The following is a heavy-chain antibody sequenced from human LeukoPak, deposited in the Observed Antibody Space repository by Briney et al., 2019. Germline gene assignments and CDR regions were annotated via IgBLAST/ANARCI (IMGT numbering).Heavy chain of an antibody. CDR1: GGSISSSSYY. CDR2: IYYSGST. CDR3: ASYTIFGVAFDY. V-gene: IGHV4-39*01. Sequence: SSETLSLTCTVSGGSISSSSYYWGWIRQPPGKGLEWIGSIYYSGSTYYNPSLKSRVTISVDTSKNQFSLKLSSVTAADTAVYYCASYTIFGVAFDYWGQGTLVTVSS. D-gene: IGHD3-3*01. J-gene: IGHJ4*02.